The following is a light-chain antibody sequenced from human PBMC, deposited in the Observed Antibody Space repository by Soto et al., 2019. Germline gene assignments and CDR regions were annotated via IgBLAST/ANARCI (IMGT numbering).Light chain of an antibody. V-gene: IGKV4-1*01. Sequence: DIVMTQSPDSLAVSLGERSTINCKSSQSVLYSSNNNNYLAWYQQKPGQPPKLLIYWASARESGVPDRFSGSGSGTDFTLPISSLQAEDVAVYYCQQYYSTPYTCGQGTKLELK. CDR1: QSVLYSSNNNNY. J-gene: IGKJ2*01. CDR2: WAS. CDR3: QQYYSTPYT.